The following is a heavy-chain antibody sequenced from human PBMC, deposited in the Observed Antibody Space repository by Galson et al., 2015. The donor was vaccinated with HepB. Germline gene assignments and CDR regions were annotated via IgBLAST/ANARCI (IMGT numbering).Heavy chain of an antibody. Sequence: SLRLSCAASGFNFSNYGMHWVRQAPGKGLEWVAAISHDGSDKYYADSVKGRFTISRDNSKNTLYLQMSSLRAEDTAVYNCAKERGIAVASFLWYWGQGTLVTVSS. CDR3: AKERGIAVASFLWY. J-gene: IGHJ4*02. CDR2: ISHDGSDK. CDR1: GFNFSNYG. V-gene: IGHV3-30*18. D-gene: IGHD6-19*01.